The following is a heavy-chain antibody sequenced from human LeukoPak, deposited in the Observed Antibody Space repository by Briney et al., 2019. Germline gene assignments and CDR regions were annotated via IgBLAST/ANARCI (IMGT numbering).Heavy chain of an antibody. J-gene: IGHJ4*02. CDR3: ARRAGSYSHSYDY. CDR2: IYSGGST. CDR1: GFTFSIYA. V-gene: IGHV3-23*03. Sequence: PGGSLRLSCAASGFTFSIYAMSWIRQAPGRGLEWVSFIYSGGSTYYADSVRGRFIISKDNSKNTLYLQMNSLRAEDTAVYYCARRAGSYSHSYDYWGQGTLVTVSS. D-gene: IGHD2-15*01.